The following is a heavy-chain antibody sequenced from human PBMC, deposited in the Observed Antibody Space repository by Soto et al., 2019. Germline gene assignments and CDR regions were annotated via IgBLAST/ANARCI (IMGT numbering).Heavy chain of an antibody. D-gene: IGHD3-10*01. CDR1: GFTFSIYA. CDR3: ARGLGVDYYGSGSYYNADYFDY. Sequence: QVQLVESGGGVVQPGRSLRLSCAASGFTFSIYAMHWVRQAPGKGLEWVAVISYDGRKKYYADSVKGRFTISRDNSKNTLYLQMSSLRAEDTAVYYCARGLGVDYYGSGSYYNADYFDYWGQGTLVTVSS. J-gene: IGHJ4*02. V-gene: IGHV3-30*04. CDR2: ISYDGRKK.